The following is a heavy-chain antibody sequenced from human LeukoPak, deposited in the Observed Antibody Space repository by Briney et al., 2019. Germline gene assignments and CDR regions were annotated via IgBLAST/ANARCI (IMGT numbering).Heavy chain of an antibody. J-gene: IGHJ5*02. CDR2: ISSNGSTI. CDR1: GFTFSSYE. D-gene: IGHD4-11*01. Sequence: GGSLRLSCAASGFTFSSYEMNWVRQAPGKGLEWVSYISSNGSTIYYADSVKGRFTISRDNAKNSLYLQMNSLRAEDTAVYYCARMTTVGWFDPWGQGTLVTVSS. V-gene: IGHV3-48*03. CDR3: ARMTTVGWFDP.